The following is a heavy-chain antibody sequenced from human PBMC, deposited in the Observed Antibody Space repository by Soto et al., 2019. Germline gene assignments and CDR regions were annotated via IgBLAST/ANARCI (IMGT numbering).Heavy chain of an antibody. CDR3: ARMDGDYNYYGLDV. CDR2: LFSDAER. Sequence: QVTLKESGPVLVKPTGTLTLTCSVSGFSLTNGRMGVSWIRQPPGKALEWLAHLFSDAERSYSTSMQSRLNMYKDSSGSQVVLTMTNMAPADTATYFCARMDGDYNYYGLDVWGHGIAVTVSS. J-gene: IGHJ6*02. V-gene: IGHV2-26*01. D-gene: IGHD4-17*01. CDR1: GFSLTNGRMG.